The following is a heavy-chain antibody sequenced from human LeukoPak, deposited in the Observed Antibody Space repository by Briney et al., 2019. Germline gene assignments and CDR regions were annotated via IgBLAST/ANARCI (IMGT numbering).Heavy chain of an antibody. CDR2: INPSGGST. CDR3: ARTAQVLLQFDY. J-gene: IGHJ4*02. V-gene: IGHV1-46*01. Sequence: ASVKVSCKASGYTFTSYYMHWVRQAPGQGLEWMGIINPSGGSTSYAQKFQGRVTMTRDTSTSTVDMELSSLRSEDTAVYYCARTAQVLLQFDYWGQGTLVTVSS. D-gene: IGHD4/OR15-4a*01. CDR1: GYTFTSYY.